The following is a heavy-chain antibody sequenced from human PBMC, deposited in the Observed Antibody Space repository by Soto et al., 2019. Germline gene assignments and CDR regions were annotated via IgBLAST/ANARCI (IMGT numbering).Heavy chain of an antibody. CDR3: AKHYASTSSFNY. J-gene: IGHJ4*02. CDR2: IYDSGST. D-gene: IGHD6-6*01. Sequence: QVQLQGSGPGLVKPSETLSLTCTVSGGSISSFYWSWVRQPPGKGLEWIGYIYDSGSTNYNPSLKSRVTISVDTSNNQFSLKLTSVTAADTAVYYCAKHYASTSSFNYWGQGTLVTVSS. CDR1: GGSISSFY. V-gene: IGHV4-59*08.